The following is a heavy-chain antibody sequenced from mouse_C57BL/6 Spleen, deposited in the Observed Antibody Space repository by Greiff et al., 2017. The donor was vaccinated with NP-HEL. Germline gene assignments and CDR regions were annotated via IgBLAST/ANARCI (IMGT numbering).Heavy chain of an antibody. CDR2: IYPRSGNT. D-gene: IGHD1-1*01. J-gene: IGHJ2*01. CDR3: ASVGWITTPVAGDY. Sequence: QVQLKESGAELARPGASVKLSCKASGYTFTSYGISWVKQRTGQGLEWIGEIYPRSGNTYYNEKFKGKATLTADKSSSTAYMELRSLTSEDSAVYFCASVGWITTPVAGDYWGQGTTLTVSS. CDR1: GYTFTSYG. V-gene: IGHV1-81*01.